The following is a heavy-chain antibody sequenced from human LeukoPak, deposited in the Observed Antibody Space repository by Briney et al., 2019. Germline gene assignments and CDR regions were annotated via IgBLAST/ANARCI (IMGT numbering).Heavy chain of an antibody. CDR3: AKAHLIAAAGYFDY. D-gene: IGHD6-13*01. CDR2: ISWDGGST. V-gene: IGHV3-43*01. J-gene: IGHJ4*02. CDR1: GFTFDDYT. Sequence: GGSLRLSCAASGFTFDDYTMHWVRLAPGKGLEWVSLISWDGGSTYYADSVKGRFTISRDNSKNSLYLQMNSLRTEDTALYYCAKAHLIAAAGYFDYWGQGTLVTVSS.